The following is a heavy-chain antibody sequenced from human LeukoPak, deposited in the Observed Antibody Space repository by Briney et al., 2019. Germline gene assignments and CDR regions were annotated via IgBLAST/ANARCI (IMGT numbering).Heavy chain of an antibody. CDR2: IYYSGST. V-gene: IGHV4-59*01. CDR1: GGSISSYY. D-gene: IGHD3-3*01. J-gene: IGHJ5*02. Sequence: SETLSLTCTVSGGSISSYYWSWIRQPPGKGLEWIGYIYYSGSTNYNPSLKSRVTISVDTSKNQFSLKLSSVTAADTAVYYCASLGRGYYDFWSGYSWFDPWGQGTLVTVSS. CDR3: ASLGRGYYDFWSGYSWFDP.